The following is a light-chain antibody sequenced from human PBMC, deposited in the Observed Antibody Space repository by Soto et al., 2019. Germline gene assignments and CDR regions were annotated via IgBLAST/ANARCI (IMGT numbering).Light chain of an antibody. Sequence: DIQMTQSPSSLSASVGDRVTITCRASQSISSHLNWYQQKPGKAPKLLIYAASSLQSGVPSRFSGSGSGTDFTLTISSLQPEDFATYYCQQSYSTHLLTFGGGTKVEIK. CDR1: QSISSH. CDR3: QQSYSTHLLT. V-gene: IGKV1-39*01. CDR2: AAS. J-gene: IGKJ4*01.